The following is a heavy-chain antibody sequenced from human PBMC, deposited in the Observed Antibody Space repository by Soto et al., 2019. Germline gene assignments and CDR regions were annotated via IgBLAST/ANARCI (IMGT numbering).Heavy chain of an antibody. CDR2: INSDGSST. CDR3: ARGPGTYSGSWPIDY. V-gene: IGHV3-74*01. J-gene: IGHJ4*02. Sequence: VRQAPGKGLVWVSRINSDGSSTSYADSVKGRFTISRDNAKNTLYLQMNSLRAEDTAVYYCARGPGTYSGSWPIDYWGQGTLVTVSS. D-gene: IGHD6-13*01.